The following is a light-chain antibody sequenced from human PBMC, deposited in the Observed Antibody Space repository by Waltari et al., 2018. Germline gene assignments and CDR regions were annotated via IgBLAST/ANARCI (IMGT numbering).Light chain of an antibody. J-gene: IGKJ1*01. CDR3: QQYNSYWT. V-gene: IGKV1-5*03. CDR2: KAS. Sequence: DIQMTQSPSPLSASVGDRVTITCRASQSISSWFAWYQQKPRKAPKLLIYKASSLESGVPSRFSVSGSGTEFTLTISSLQPDDFATYYCQQYNSYWTFGQGTKVEIK. CDR1: QSISSW.